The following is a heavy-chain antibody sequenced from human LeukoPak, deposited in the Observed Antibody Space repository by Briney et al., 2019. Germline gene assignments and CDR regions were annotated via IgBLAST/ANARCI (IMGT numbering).Heavy chain of an antibody. CDR3: AKDPNGDYIGAFDF. V-gene: IGHV3-9*01. Sequence: PGRSLRLSCAASGFTFDDYAMHWVRQAPGKGLEWVSGISWNSGSIGYADSVKGRFTISRDNAKNSLYLQINSLRPEDTAMYYCAKDPNGDYIGAFDFWGQGTMVTVSS. J-gene: IGHJ3*01. D-gene: IGHD4-17*01. CDR2: ISWNSGSI. CDR1: GFTFDDYA.